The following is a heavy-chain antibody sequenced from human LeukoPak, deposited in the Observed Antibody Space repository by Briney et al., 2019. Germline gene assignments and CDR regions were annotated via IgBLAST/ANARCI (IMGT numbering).Heavy chain of an antibody. D-gene: IGHD1-1*01. CDR3: ASQLGGTTFH. CDR1: GGSISSYY. Sequence: NPSETLSLTCTVSGGSISSYYWSWIRQPPGQGLEWIGYVHYSGITDYNPSLHSRVTISLDTSKSQFSLKLSSVTAADTAVYYCASQLGGTTFHWGQGTLVTVSS. J-gene: IGHJ4*02. CDR2: VHYSGIT. V-gene: IGHV4-59*03.